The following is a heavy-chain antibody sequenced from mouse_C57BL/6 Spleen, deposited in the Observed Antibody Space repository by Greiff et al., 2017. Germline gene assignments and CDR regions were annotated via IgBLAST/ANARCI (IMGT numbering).Heavy chain of an antibody. CDR2: INPNNGGT. D-gene: IGHD3-1*01. Sequence: VQLQQSGPELVKPGASVKISCKASGYTFTDYYMNWVKQSHGKSLEWIGDINPNNGGTSYNQKFKGKATLTVDKSSSTAYMELRSLTSEDSAVYDCERSGSFYARDYWGQGTSVTVSS. CDR1: GYTFTDYY. CDR3: ERSGSFYARDY. J-gene: IGHJ4*01. V-gene: IGHV1-26*01.